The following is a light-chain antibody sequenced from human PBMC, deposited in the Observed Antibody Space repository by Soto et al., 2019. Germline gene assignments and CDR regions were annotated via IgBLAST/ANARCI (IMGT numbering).Light chain of an antibody. CDR2: DAS. Sequence: GAVVTITSRASQSISNRLAWYQQRPGKAPKYLIYDASTLDSGAPSRFSGSGSGTEFTLTVTSLQPEDFATYFCQQYDKYSTFGHGTKVDIK. CDR1: QSISNR. CDR3: QQYDKYST. J-gene: IGKJ1*01. V-gene: IGKV1-5*01.